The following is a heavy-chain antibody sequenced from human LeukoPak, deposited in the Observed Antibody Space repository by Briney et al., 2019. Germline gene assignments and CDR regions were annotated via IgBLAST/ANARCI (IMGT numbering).Heavy chain of an antibody. Sequence: GGSLRLSCAASGFTFSDYGMHWVRQAPGKGLEWVAVIVYDGRNKYYADSVKGRFTISRDSSKNTLDLQMDSLRAEDTAVYYCAKDGLPDYGMDVWGQGTTVTVSS. J-gene: IGHJ6*02. CDR1: GFTFSDYG. D-gene: IGHD3-16*01. V-gene: IGHV3-30*18. CDR3: AKDGLPDYGMDV. CDR2: IVYDGRNK.